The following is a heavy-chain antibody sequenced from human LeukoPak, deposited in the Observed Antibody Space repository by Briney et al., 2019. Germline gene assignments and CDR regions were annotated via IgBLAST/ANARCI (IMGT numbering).Heavy chain of an antibody. V-gene: IGHV3-11*04. D-gene: IGHD1-26*01. J-gene: IGHJ6*03. Sequence: GGSLRLSCAASGFTFSDYYMSWIRQAPGKGLEWVSYISSSGSTIYYADSVKGRFTISRDNAKNSLYLQMNSLRAEDTAVYYCASVRAREVYYYYYMDVWGKGTTVTVSS. CDR1: GFTFSDYY. CDR2: ISSSGSTI. CDR3: ASVRAREVYYYYYMDV.